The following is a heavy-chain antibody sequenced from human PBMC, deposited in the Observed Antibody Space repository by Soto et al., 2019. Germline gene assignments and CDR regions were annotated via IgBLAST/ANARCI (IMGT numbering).Heavy chain of an antibody. CDR3: VKDCFGILRLTTPDY. J-gene: IGHJ4*02. Sequence: EVQLLESGGGLVQPGGSLRLSCAASGFSVSSYGMNWVRQAPGKGLECVSGISNSGTTTYYADSVKGRFTISRDNSKNTLYLQMNSLRAVDTAVYYCVKDCFGILRLTTPDYWGQGTLVTVSS. CDR1: GFSVSSYG. D-gene: IGHD1-1*01. CDR2: ISNSGTTT. V-gene: IGHV3-23*01.